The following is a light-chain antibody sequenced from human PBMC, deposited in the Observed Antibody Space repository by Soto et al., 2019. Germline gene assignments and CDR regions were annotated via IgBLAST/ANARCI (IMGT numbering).Light chain of an antibody. V-gene: IGKV1-5*01. J-gene: IGKJ1*01. CDR1: QSISNC. Sequence: DIQMAQSPSTLSASVGDRVTITCRASQSISNCLAWYQQRPGKAPKLLIYDASTLESGVPSRFSGSGSGTEFILTIASLQPDDFATYYCQQYSSHSTWTFGQGTKWIS. CDR3: QQYSSHSTWT. CDR2: DAS.